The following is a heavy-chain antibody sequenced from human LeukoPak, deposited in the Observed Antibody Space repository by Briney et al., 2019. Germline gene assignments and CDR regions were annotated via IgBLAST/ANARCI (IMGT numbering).Heavy chain of an antibody. CDR2: IYYSGST. V-gene: IGHV4-39*01. CDR3: ASPGYCSSTSCYSLAAFDI. J-gene: IGHJ3*02. D-gene: IGHD2-2*02. CDR1: GGSISSSSYY. Sequence: PSETLSLTCTVSGGSISSSSYYWGWIRQPPGKGLGWIGSIYYSGSTYYNPSPKSRVTISVDTSKNQFSLKLSSVTAADTAVYYCASPGYCSSTSCYSLAAFDIWGQGTMVTVSS.